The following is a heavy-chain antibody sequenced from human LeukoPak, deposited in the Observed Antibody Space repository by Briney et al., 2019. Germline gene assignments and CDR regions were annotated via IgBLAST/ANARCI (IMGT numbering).Heavy chain of an antibody. CDR3: ARGSQWLAGE. V-gene: IGHV3-48*04. Sequence: GRSLRLSCAASGFTFSSYGMHWVRQAPGKGLEWVSYISSSGSTIYYADSVKGRFTISRDNAKNSLYLQMNSLRAEDTAVYYCARGSQWLAGEWGQGTLVTVSS. D-gene: IGHD6-19*01. J-gene: IGHJ4*02. CDR1: GFTFSSYG. CDR2: ISSSGSTI.